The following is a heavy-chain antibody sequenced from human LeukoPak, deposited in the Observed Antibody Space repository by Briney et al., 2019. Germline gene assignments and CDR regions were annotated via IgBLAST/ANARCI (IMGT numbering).Heavy chain of an antibody. CDR3: ARGNLVVAATEYDY. CDR1: GFTFSSYW. J-gene: IGHJ4*02. Sequence: GGSLRLSCAASGFTFSSYWMSWVRQAPGKGLEWVANIKQDGSEKYYVDSVKGRFTISRDNAKNSLYLQMNSLRAEDTAVYYCARGNLVVAATEYDYWGQGTLVTVSS. CDR2: IKQDGSEK. D-gene: IGHD2-15*01. V-gene: IGHV3-7*01.